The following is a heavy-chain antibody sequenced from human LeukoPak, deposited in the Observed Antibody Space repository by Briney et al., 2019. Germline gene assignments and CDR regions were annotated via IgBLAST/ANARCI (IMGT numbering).Heavy chain of an antibody. CDR2: IKQDGSEK. V-gene: IGHV3-7*03. CDR3: ARIYYYDSSGYLSPYFFDY. Sequence: GGSLRLSCAASGFTFSSYWMSWVRRAPGKGLEWVANIKQDGSEKYYVDSVKGRFTISRDNAKNSLYLQMNSLRAEDTALYYCARIYYYDSSGYLSPYFFDYWGQGTLVTVSS. D-gene: IGHD3-22*01. J-gene: IGHJ4*02. CDR1: GFTFSSYW.